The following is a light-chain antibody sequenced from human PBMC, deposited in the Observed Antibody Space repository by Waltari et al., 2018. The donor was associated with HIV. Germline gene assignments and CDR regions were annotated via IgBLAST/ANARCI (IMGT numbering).Light chain of an antibody. J-gene: IGLJ3*02. Sequence: SVLTQPPSVSGAPGQSVSISCSGNASNIGAGFDVHWYRQSPGTAPKLVIFGDTVRPSGITDRFSGSRSLNSVSLDISGLRAEDAGDYYCQSYDISLTGLWVFGGGTKLTVL. V-gene: IGLV1-40*01. CDR1: ASNIGAGFD. CDR3: QSYDISLTGLWV. CDR2: GDT.